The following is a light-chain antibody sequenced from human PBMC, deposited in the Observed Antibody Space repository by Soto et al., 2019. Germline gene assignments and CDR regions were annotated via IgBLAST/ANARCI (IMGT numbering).Light chain of an antibody. J-gene: IGKJ5*01. CDR1: QGISSY. Sequence: DIQLTQSPSFLSASVGDRVTITCRASQGISSYLAWYQQKPGKAPKLLIYAASTLQSGVPLRFSGSGSWTSSTLTISSLQPEDFATYYCQQLLSYPITFGQGTRLEIK. CDR2: AAS. V-gene: IGKV1-9*01. CDR3: QQLLSYPIT.